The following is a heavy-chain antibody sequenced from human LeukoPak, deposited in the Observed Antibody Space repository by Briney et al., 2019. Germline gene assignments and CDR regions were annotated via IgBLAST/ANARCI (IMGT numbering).Heavy chain of an antibody. CDR1: GFTFSSYG. CDR3: AKDRDPPLIAAAGSPLDY. D-gene: IGHD6-13*01. V-gene: IGHV3-30*18. Sequence: PGGSLRLSCAASGFTFSSYGMHWVRQAPGKGLEWVAVISYDGSNKYYADSVKGRFTISRDNSKNTLYLQMNSLRAEDTAVYYCAKDRDPPLIAAAGSPLDYWGQGTLVTVSS. CDR2: ISYDGSNK. J-gene: IGHJ4*02.